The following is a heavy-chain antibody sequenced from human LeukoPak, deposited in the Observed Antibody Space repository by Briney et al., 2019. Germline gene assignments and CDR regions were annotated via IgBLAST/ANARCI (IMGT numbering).Heavy chain of an antibody. CDR2: ISGSGGST. CDR3: AKGITNTAVYYFDY. Sequence: GGSLRLSCAASGFTVSSNYMSWVRQAPGKGLEWVSAISGSGGSTYYADSVKGRFTISRDNSKNTLYLQMNSLRAEDTAVYYCAKGITNTAVYYFDYWGQGTLVTVSS. CDR1: GFTVSSNY. V-gene: IGHV3-23*01. J-gene: IGHJ4*02. D-gene: IGHD5-18*01.